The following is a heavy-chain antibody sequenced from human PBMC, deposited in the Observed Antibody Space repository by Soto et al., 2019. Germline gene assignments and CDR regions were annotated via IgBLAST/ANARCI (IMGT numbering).Heavy chain of an antibody. CDR1: GATFGNYA. V-gene: IGHV1-69*01. D-gene: IGHD3-10*01. CDR3: AREVEVHTPVFDA. J-gene: IGHJ4*02. Sequence: QLQLVESGTEVKKPGSSVTGSCRASGATFGNYAINWLRQAPGQGLQWMGDISPMFHKANYEQTFQGRVSITADESTNTVYMELSSLKSEYTALYYCAREVEVHTPVFDASGQGTLVTVSS. CDR2: ISPMFHKA.